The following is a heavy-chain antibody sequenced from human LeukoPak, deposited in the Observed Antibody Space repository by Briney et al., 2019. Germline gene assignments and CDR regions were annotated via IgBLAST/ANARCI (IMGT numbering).Heavy chain of an antibody. CDR1: GFTVSSNY. CDR3: AKDRSYYDSGGFRNFDY. V-gene: IGHV3-23*01. J-gene: IGHJ4*02. Sequence: PGGSLRLSCAASGFTVSSNYMSWVRQAPGKGLEWVSAISGSGGSTYYADSVKGRFTISRDNSKNTLYLQMNSLRPEDTAVYYCAKDRSYYDSGGFRNFDYWGQGTLVTVSS. CDR2: ISGSGGST. D-gene: IGHD3-22*01.